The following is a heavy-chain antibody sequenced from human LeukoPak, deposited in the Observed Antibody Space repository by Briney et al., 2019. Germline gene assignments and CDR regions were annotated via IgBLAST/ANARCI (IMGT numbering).Heavy chain of an antibody. CDR2: IYYSGST. J-gene: IGHJ4*02. CDR1: GGSISSSSYY. Sequence: PSETLSLTCTVSGGSISSSSYYWGWIRQPPGEGLEWIGSIYYSGSTYYNPSLKSRVTISVDTSKDQFSLKLSSVTAADTAGYYCARRNVVGGSYYLDYWGQGTLVTVSS. D-gene: IGHD1-26*01. V-gene: IGHV4-39*01. CDR3: ARRNVVGGSYYLDY.